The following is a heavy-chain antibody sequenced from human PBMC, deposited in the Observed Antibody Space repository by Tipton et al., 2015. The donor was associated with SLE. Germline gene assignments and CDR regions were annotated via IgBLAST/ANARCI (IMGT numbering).Heavy chain of an antibody. Sequence: SLRLSCAASGFTFSSYAMHWVRQAPGKGLEWVAVISYDGSNKYYADSVKGRFTISRDNSKNTLYLQMNNLRAEDTAVYYRASGYVPAAVDYWGQGTLVTVSS. J-gene: IGHJ4*02. D-gene: IGHD2-2*01. V-gene: IGHV3-30*04. CDR3: ASGYVPAAVDY. CDR1: GFTFSSYA. CDR2: ISYDGSNK.